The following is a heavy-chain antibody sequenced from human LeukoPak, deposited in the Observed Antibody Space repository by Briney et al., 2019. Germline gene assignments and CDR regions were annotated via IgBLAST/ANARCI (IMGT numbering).Heavy chain of an antibody. Sequence: SGPTLVNPTQTLTLTCTFSGFSLTTSGVGVGWIRQPPGKGLEWIGYIYYSGSTNYNPSLRSRVTISVDTSKNQFSLKLSSVTAADTAVYYCARSYGYIDYWGQGTLVTVSS. CDR2: IYYSGST. D-gene: IGHD3-10*01. CDR3: ARSYGYIDY. CDR1: GFSLTTSGVG. J-gene: IGHJ4*02. V-gene: IGHV4-61*05.